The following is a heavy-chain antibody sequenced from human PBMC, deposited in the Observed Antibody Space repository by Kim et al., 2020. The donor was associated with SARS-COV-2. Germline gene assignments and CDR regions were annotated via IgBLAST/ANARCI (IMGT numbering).Heavy chain of an antibody. J-gene: IGHJ4*02. CDR1: GFTFSNAW. CDR2: IKSKTDGGTI. V-gene: IGHV3-15*01. D-gene: IGHD3-10*01. CDR3: STGLTMVRGVINTVASDD. Sequence: GGSLRLSCAASGFTFSNAWMNWVRQAPGKGLEWVGRIKSKTDGGTIDYAAPVKGRFTISRDDSKNTLYLQMNSLRTEDTAVYYCSTGLTMVRGVINTVASDDWGQGTLVTVSS.